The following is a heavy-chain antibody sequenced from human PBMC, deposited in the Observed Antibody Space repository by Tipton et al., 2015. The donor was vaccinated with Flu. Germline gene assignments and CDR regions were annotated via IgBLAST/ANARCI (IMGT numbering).Heavy chain of an antibody. CDR3: ARAKSGAFEI. V-gene: IGHV4-61*02. CDR2: IYTTGTT. CDR1: GDSISSGSYY. J-gene: IGHJ3*02. Sequence: TLSLTCTVSGDSISSGSYYWSWIRQPAGKGLEWIGRIYTTGTTNYNPSLKSRLTISVDTAKNQFSLKLTSVTAADTAMYYCARAKSGAFEIWGQGTGVTVSS.